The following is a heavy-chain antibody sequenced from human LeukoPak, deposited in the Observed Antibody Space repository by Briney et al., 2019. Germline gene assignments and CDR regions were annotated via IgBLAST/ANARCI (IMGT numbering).Heavy chain of an antibody. V-gene: IGHV3-74*01. D-gene: IGHD3-3*01. CDR3: ARDRLGGVVDHWFDP. Sequence: GGSLTLSCAVCGFTFSSHWMHWVRQATGKGVVWVSSINSDGSSTSYADSVEARFTISRDNAKNTLYLQMNSLRAEDTAMYYCARDRLGGVVDHWFDPWGQGTLVTVSS. J-gene: IGHJ5*02. CDR2: INSDGSST. CDR1: GFTFSSHW.